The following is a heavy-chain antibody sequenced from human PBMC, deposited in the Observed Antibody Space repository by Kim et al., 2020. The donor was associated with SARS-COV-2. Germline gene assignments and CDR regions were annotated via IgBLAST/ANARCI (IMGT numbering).Heavy chain of an antibody. CDR1: GGTFSSYA. CDR2: IIPIFGTA. Sequence: SVKVSCKASGGTFSSYAISWVRQAPGQGLEWMGGIIPIFGTANYAQKFQGRVTITADESTSTAYMELSSLRSEDTAVYYCAGGIAAAGTSHWRFDPWGQGTLVTVSS. J-gene: IGHJ5*02. CDR3: AGGIAAAGTSHWRFDP. V-gene: IGHV1-69*13. D-gene: IGHD6-13*01.